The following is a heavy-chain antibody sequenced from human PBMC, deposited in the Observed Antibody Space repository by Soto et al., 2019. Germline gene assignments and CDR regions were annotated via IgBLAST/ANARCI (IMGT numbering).Heavy chain of an antibody. D-gene: IGHD6-19*01. CDR2: ISSSSSYI. Sequence: PGGSLRLSCAASGFTFSSYSMNWVRQAPGKGLEWVSSISSSSSYIYYADSVKGRFTISRDNAKNSLYLQTNSLRAEDTAVYYCARETLFSSGLSDYWGQGTLVTVSS. CDR3: ARETLFSSGLSDY. V-gene: IGHV3-21*01. J-gene: IGHJ4*02. CDR1: GFTFSSYS.